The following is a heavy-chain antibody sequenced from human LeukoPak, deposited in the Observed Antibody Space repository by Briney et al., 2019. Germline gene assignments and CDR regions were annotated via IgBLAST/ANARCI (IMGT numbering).Heavy chain of an antibody. CDR1: GYTFTGYY. J-gene: IGHJ5*02. CDR2: INPNSGGT. Sequence: ASVKVSCKASGYTFTGYYMHWVRQAPGQGLEWMGWINPNSGGTNYAQKFQGRVTISVDTSKNQFSLKLSSVTAADTAVYYCARPWYYYGSGSYYKAYNWFDPWGQGTLVTVSS. D-gene: IGHD3-10*01. V-gene: IGHV1-2*02. CDR3: ARPWYYYGSGSYYKAYNWFDP.